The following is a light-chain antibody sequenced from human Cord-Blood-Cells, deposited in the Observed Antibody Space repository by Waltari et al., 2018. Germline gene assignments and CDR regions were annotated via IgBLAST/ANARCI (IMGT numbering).Light chain of an antibody. J-gene: IGKJ5*01. CDR2: GAS. CDR1: QRVSSSY. V-gene: IGKV3-20*01. CDR3: QQYGSSPPFT. Sequence: IVLTQSPGTLSLSPGERATLSCRASQRVSSSYLAWYQQKPGQAPTLLIDGASSSATGIPDRCRGSGSGTDFTLTISRLEPEEFAVYDGQQYGSSPPFTFGQGTRLEIK.